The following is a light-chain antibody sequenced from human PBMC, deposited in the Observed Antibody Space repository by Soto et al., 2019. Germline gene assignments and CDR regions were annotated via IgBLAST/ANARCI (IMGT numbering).Light chain of an antibody. J-gene: IGKJ1*01. V-gene: IGKV3-20*01. Sequence: EIVLTQSPGTLSLSPGERATLSCRASQSVSSTYLAWYQHRPGPAPRLLIYGASSRATGIPDRFSGSGSGTDFTLIISSLEPEDFAVYYCQQYGNSFVGFGQGTMVDIK. CDR3: QQYGNSFVG. CDR2: GAS. CDR1: QSVSSTY.